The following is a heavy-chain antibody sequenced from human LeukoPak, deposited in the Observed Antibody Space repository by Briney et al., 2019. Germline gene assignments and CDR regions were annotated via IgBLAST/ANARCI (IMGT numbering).Heavy chain of an antibody. CDR3: AGTVDTAMVDY. V-gene: IGHV4-59*08. CDR2: IYYSGST. Sequence: SEALSLTCTVSGGSISSYYWSCIRQPPGKGLEWIGYIYYSGSTNYNPSLKSRVTISVDTPKNQFSLKRSSVTAADTAVYYCAGTVDTAMVDYWGQGTLVTVSS. CDR1: GGSISSYY. J-gene: IGHJ4*02. D-gene: IGHD5-18*01.